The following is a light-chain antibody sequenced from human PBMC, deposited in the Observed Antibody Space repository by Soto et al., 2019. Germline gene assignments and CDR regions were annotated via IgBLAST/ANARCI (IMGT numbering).Light chain of an antibody. Sequence: QSALTQPASVSGSPGQSITISCTGTSSDVGAYNYVSWYQQHPGKAPKLMIYEVNNRPSGVSNRFSGSKSGNTASLTISGLQAEDEADYYCSSYTSSSTLDVVFGGGTKLTVL. J-gene: IGLJ2*01. V-gene: IGLV2-14*01. CDR3: SSYTSSSTLDVV. CDR1: SSDVGAYNY. CDR2: EVN.